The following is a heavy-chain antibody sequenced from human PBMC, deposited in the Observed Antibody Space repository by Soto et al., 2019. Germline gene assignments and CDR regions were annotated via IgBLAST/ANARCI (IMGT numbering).Heavy chain of an antibody. J-gene: IGHJ4*02. V-gene: IGHV3-23*04. Sequence: EVQLVESGGGLVQPGRSLRLSCAGSGFTFSNYAMSWVRQAPGKGLEWVSAISGSGDSTYYANSVKGRFTISRDNSKNTLYLQMNSLRAEDTAVYYCAKDTPQEWLLVFHYWGQGTLVTVSS. CDR3: AKDTPQEWLLVFHY. CDR1: GFTFSNYA. D-gene: IGHD3-3*01. CDR2: ISGSGDST.